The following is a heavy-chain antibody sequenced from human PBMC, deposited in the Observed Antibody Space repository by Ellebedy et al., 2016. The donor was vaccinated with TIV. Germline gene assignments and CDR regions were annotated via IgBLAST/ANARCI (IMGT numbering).Heavy chain of an antibody. J-gene: IGHJ6*03. CDR3: ARRGQQLVDGGYYYYYYMDV. CDR2: IYPGDSDT. Sequence: GESLKISXQGSGYSFTSYWIGWVRQMPGKGLEWMGIIYPGDSDTRYSPSFQGQVTISADKSISTAYLQWSSLKASDTAMYYCARRGQQLVDGGYYYYYYMDVWGKGTTVTVSS. D-gene: IGHD6-13*01. V-gene: IGHV5-51*01. CDR1: GYSFTSYW.